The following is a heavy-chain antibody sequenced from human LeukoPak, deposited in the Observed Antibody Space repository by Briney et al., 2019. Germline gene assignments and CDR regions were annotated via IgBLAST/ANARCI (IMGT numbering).Heavy chain of an antibody. CDR3: AGWLQFRNTTN. V-gene: IGHV4-34*08. Sequence: GSLRLSCAASGFTFSDYYMSWIRQPPGKGLEWIGEINHSGSTNYNPSLKSRVTISVDTAKNQFSLKLSSVTAADTAVYYCAGWLQFRNTTNWGQGTLVTVSS. CDR2: INHSGST. CDR1: GFTFSDYY. D-gene: IGHD5-24*01. J-gene: IGHJ4*02.